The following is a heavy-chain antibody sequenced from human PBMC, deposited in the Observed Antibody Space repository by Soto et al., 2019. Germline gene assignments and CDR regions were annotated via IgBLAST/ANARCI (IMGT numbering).Heavy chain of an antibody. CDR1: GFSFGDYA. CDR2: ISWNSGST. V-gene: IGHV3-9*01. J-gene: IGHJ4*02. D-gene: IGHD3-16*02. Sequence: EVQLVESGGGLVQPGRSLRLSCAASGFSFGDYAMHWVRQDPGKGLEWVAGISWNSGSTGYADSVKGRFTISRDNAKHSLYLQMNSLRAEDTAFYYCVKDNCLGVIPVFYYFGYGGQVTLVTVSS. CDR3: VKDNCLGVIPVFYYFGY.